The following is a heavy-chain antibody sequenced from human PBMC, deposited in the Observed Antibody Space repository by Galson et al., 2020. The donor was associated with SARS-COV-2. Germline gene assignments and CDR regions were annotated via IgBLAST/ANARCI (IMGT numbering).Heavy chain of an antibody. J-gene: IGHJ4*02. CDR3: AREGHSSSWSEDYVDY. CDR2: IWYDGSNK. D-gene: IGHD6-13*01. CDR1: GFTFSSYG. V-gene: IGHV3-33*01. Sequence: TGGSLRLSCAASGFTFSSYGMHWVRQAPGKGLEWVAVIWYDGSNKYYADSVKGRFTISRDNSKNTLYLQMNSLRAEDTAVYYCAREGHSSSWSEDYVDYWGQGTLVTVSS.